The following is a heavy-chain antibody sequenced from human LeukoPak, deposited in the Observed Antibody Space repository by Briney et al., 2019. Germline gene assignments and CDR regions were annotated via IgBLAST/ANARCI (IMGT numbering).Heavy chain of an antibody. CDR2: IYYSGST. J-gene: IGHJ5*02. D-gene: IGHD1-26*01. V-gene: IGHV4-39*01. CDR3: ARVGEWKLPGPVGP. Sequence: SETLSLTCTVSGGSISSSSYYWGWIRQPPGKGLEWIGSIYYSGSTYYNPSLKSRVTISVDTSKNQFSLRLSSVTAADTAVYYCARVGEWKLPGPVGPWGQGTLVTVSS. CDR1: GGSISSSSYY.